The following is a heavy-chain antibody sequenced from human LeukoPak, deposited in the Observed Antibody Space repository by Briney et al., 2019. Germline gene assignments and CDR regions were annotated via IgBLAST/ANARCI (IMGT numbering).Heavy chain of an antibody. CDR1: GGSISSSSYY. CDR3: ARYSPGDGYNSNPPHYYYGMDV. V-gene: IGHV4-39*07. CDR2: IYYSGST. D-gene: IGHD5-24*01. Sequence: PSETLSLTCTVSGGSISSSSYYWGWIRQPPGKGLEWIGSIYYSGSTYYNPSLKSRVTISVDTSKNQFSLKLSSVTAADTAVYFCARYSPGDGYNSNPPHYYYGMDVWGQGTTVTVSS. J-gene: IGHJ6*02.